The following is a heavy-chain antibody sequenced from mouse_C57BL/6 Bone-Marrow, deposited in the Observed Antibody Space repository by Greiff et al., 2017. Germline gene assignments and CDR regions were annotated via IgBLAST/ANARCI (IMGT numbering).Heavy chain of an antibody. V-gene: IGHV2-2*01. Sequence: QVQLQQSGPGLVQPSQSLSITCTVSGFSLTSYGVHWVRQSPGKGLEWLGVIWSGGSTDYNAAFITRLSTSKDNSKGQVFFRINSLQADDTAIDYCARIGPYYAMDYWGQGTTVTVSS. J-gene: IGHJ4*01. CDR2: IWSGGST. CDR3: ARIGPYYAMDY. CDR1: GFSLTSYG.